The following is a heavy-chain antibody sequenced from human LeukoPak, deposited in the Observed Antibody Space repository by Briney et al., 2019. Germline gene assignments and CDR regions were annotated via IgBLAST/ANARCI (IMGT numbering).Heavy chain of an antibody. J-gene: IGHJ4*02. CDR3: ARDLPAAVD. CDR1: GFSFSGYS. Sequence: GGSLRLSCAASGFSFSGYSMSWVRQAPGKGLEWVSFISRTSSDIYHADSVKGRFTISRDNAKNSLYLQVNSLRAEDTAVYYCARDLPAAVDWGQGTLVTVSS. CDR2: ISRTSSDI. D-gene: IGHD2-2*01. V-gene: IGHV3-21*01.